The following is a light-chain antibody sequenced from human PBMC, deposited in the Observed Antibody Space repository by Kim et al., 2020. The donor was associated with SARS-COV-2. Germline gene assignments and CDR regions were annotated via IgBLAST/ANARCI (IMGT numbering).Light chain of an antibody. Sequence: QSALTQPASVSGSPGQSITISCTGTSSDVGGYKYVSWYQQHPGKTPKLMIYDVSNRPSGVSSRFSGSKSGNTASLTISGLQAEDESDYYCSSFTSSSTLVFGTGTKVTVL. CDR3: SSFTSSSTLV. CDR2: DVS. V-gene: IGLV2-14*03. J-gene: IGLJ1*01. CDR1: SSDVGGYKY.